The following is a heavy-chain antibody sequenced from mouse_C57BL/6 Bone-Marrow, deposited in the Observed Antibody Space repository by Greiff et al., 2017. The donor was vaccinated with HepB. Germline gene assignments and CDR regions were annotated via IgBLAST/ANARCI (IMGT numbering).Heavy chain of an antibody. Sequence: EVKLMESGPGLVKPSQSLSLTCSVTGYSITSGYYWNWIRQFPGNKLEWMGYISYDGSNNYNPSLKNRISITRDTSKNQFFLKLNSVTTEDTATYYCARDHPFPYYGNAMDYCGQGTSVTVSS. CDR3: ARDHPFPYYGNAMDY. J-gene: IGHJ4*01. V-gene: IGHV3-6*01. CDR2: ISYDGSN. CDR1: GYSITSGYY. D-gene: IGHD1-1*01.